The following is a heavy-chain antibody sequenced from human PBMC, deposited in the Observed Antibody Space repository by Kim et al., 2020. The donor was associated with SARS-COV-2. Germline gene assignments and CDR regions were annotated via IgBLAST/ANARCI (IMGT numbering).Heavy chain of an antibody. CDR1: GFTFSSYG. Sequence: GGSLRLSCAASGFTFSSYGMHWVRQAPGKGLEWVAVISYDGSNKYYADSVKGRFTISRDNSKNTLYLQMNSPRAEYTAVYYCARGATVVTGGFDYWGQGTLVTVSS. D-gene: IGHD2-15*01. CDR3: ARGATVVTGGFDY. CDR2: ISYDGSNK. J-gene: IGHJ4*02. V-gene: IGHV3-33*05.